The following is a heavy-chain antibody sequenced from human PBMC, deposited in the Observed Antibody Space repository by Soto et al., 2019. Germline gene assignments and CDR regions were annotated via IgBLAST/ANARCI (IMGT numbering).Heavy chain of an antibody. Sequence: SQALSLTCDMSGDRFSINIAALNLIRHSPSRGLEWLGRTYYRSKWYNDYAVSVRGLITINPDTFKNQFSLQLKSVTPDETAVYYCARGRADGRGDWLDHWGQGHQATVSS. J-gene: IGHJ5*02. CDR2: TYYRSKWYN. V-gene: IGHV6-1*01. CDR3: ARGRADGRGDWLDH. D-gene: IGHD6-13*01. CDR1: GDRFSINIAA.